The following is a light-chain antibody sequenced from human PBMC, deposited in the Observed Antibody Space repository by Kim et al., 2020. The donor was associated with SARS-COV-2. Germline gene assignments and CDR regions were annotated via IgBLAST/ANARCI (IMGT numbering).Light chain of an antibody. CDR1: QSVSSN. CDR3: QQYNNWTPWT. J-gene: IGKJ1*01. Sequence: EIVMTQSPATLSVSPGERATLSCRASQSVSSNLAWYQQKPGQAPRLLIYGASTRATGIPVRFSGSGSGTEFTLTISSLQSEDFAVYYCQQYNNWTPWTFGQGTKV. CDR2: GAS. V-gene: IGKV3-15*01.